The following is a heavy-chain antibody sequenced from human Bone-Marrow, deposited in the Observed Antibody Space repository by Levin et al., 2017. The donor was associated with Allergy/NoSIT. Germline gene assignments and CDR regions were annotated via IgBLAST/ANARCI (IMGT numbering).Heavy chain of an antibody. CDR2: IYYSGST. J-gene: IGHJ6*03. Sequence: SETLSLTCTVSGGSISTYYWSWIRQPPEKRLERIGYIYYSGSTKYNPSLKSRVTLLVDTSKNLFSLKLSSVTAADSAVYFCARAIPSGGNSYYYYYMDVWGKGTTVTVSS. CDR1: GGSISTYY. V-gene: IGHV4-59*01. CDR3: ARAIPSGGNSYYYYYMDV. D-gene: IGHD4-23*01.